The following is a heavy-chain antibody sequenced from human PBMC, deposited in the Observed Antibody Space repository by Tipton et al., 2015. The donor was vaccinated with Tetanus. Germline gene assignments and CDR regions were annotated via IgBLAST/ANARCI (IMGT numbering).Heavy chain of an antibody. Sequence: RSLRLSCAASGFTFSNYALSWVRQAPGKGLEWVAVISYDGSHKYYADSVKGRFSISRDNAKNTLYLQMNSLRAEDTAVYYCARDSPDILLVPAVWGQGTLVTVSS. CDR3: ARDSPDILLVPAV. J-gene: IGHJ4*02. D-gene: IGHD2-2*01. CDR2: ISYDGSHK. V-gene: IGHV3-30*03. CDR1: GFTFSNYA.